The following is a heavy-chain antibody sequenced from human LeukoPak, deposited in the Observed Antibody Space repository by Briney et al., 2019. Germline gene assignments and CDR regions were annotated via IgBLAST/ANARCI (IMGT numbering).Heavy chain of an antibody. D-gene: IGHD6-19*01. Sequence: SETLSLTCTVSGGSISSYYWSWIRQPPGKGLEGIGYIYYSGSTNYNPSLKSRVTISVDTSKTHFSLKLSSVTAADTAVYYCARFFRGLADAIDSWGQGTMVTVSS. V-gene: IGHV4-59*01. J-gene: IGHJ3*02. CDR3: ARFFRGLADAIDS. CDR1: GGSISSYY. CDR2: IYYSGST.